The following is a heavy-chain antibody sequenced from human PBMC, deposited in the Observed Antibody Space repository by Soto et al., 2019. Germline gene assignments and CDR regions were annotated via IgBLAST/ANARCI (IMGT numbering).Heavy chain of an antibody. J-gene: IGHJ6*02. CDR2: IKEDGSET. Sequence: PGGSLRLSCAASGCRFGSYWMTWVRQAPGKGLEWVATIKEDGSETYYVDSMKGRFTVSRDNAKNSLYLQMNSLRAEDTAVYFCAREGQYTYFYGMDVWGQGTTVTVSS. CDR1: GCRFGSYW. CDR3: AREGQYTYFYGMDV. V-gene: IGHV3-7*01. D-gene: IGHD5-18*01.